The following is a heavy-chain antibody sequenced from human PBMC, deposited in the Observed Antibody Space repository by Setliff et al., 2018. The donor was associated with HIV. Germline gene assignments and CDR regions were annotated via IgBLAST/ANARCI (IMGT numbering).Heavy chain of an antibody. CDR2: IHYTGTT. CDR3: ARAPYVSGSFGWFDP. J-gene: IGHJ5*02. D-gene: IGHD3-10*01. V-gene: IGHV4-31*01. CDR1: GGSISSSSYY. Sequence: SETLSLTCTVSGGSISSSSYYWNWFRQYPGKGLEWIGYIHYTGTTNHKPSLRSLITISLDTSKNQFSLKLTSVTAADTAVYYCARAPYVSGSFGWFDPWGQGTLFTVSS.